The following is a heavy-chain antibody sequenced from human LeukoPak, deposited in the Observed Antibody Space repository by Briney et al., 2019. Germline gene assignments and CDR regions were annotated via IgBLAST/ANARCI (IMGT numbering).Heavy chain of an antibody. Sequence: GASVKVSCKASGGTFSSYAISWVRQAPGQGLEWMGGIIPIFGTANYAQKFQGRVTITADKSTSTAYMELSSLRSEDTAVHYCASALIEGCSGCQNPGDYWGQGTLVTVSS. CDR3: ASALIEGCSGCQNPGDY. D-gene: IGHD6-19*01. J-gene: IGHJ4*02. CDR1: GGTFSSYA. CDR2: IIPIFGTA. V-gene: IGHV1-69*06.